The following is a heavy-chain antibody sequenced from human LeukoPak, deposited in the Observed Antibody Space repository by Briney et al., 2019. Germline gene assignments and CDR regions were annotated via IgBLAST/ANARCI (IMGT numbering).Heavy chain of an antibody. J-gene: IGHJ4*02. V-gene: IGHV3-23*01. CDR2: ISTSGGDT. D-gene: IGHD1-26*01. CDR3: AKGGSYAPLDH. CDR1: GLTFTDSA. Sequence: GGSLRLSCAASGLTFTDSAMTWVRQAPGKGLEWVSAISTSGGDTIYTDSVKDRFTISRDNSKNTLYLQMNSLRAEDTAIYYCAKGGSYAPLDHWGQGTLVTVSS.